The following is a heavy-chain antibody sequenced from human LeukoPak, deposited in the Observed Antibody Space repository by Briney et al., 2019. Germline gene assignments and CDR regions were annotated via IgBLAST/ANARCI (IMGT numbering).Heavy chain of an antibody. D-gene: IGHD2-2*01. J-gene: IGHJ6*02. CDR3: ARGIVVVPAADPINYYGMDV. V-gene: IGHV1-69*13. Sequence: ASVKVSCKASGYTFTSYYMHWVRQAPGQGLEWMGGIIPIFGTANYAQKFQGRVTITADESTSTAYMELSSLRSEDTAVYYCARGIVVVPAADPINYYGMDVWGQGTTVTVSS. CDR2: IIPIFGTA. CDR1: GYTFTSYY.